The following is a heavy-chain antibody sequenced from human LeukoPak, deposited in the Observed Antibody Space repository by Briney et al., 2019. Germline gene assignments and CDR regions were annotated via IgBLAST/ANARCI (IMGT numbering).Heavy chain of an antibody. D-gene: IGHD6-13*01. CDR3: ARVGHIVAAGTYDY. Sequence: SQTLSLTCTLSSDSITSYYSSCIRQPPGKGLECIGNIFYSGSPNYNPSLKSRVTTSFDTSKNQFSLKLSFVTAADTAVYYCARVGHIVAAGTYDYWGQGTLVTVSS. J-gene: IGHJ4*02. CDR2: IFYSGSP. CDR1: SDSITSYY. V-gene: IGHV4-59*12.